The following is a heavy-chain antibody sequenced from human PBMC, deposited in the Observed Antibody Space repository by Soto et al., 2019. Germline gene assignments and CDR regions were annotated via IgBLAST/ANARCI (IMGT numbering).Heavy chain of an antibody. D-gene: IGHD1-26*01. CDR2: IYYSGST. CDR3: ARRPSSGSYYYNWFDP. Sequence: QLQLQESGPGLVKPSETLSLTCTVSGGSISSSSYYWGWIRQPPGKGLEWIGSIYYSGSTYYNPSLKSRVTISVDTSKNQFSLKLSSVTAADTAVYYCARRPSSGSYYYNWFDPWGQGTLVTVSS. V-gene: IGHV4-39*01. CDR1: GGSISSSSYY. J-gene: IGHJ5*02.